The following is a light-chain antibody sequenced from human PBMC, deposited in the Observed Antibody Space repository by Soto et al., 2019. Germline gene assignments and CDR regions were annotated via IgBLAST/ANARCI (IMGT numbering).Light chain of an antibody. V-gene: IGKV3-15*01. CDR3: QQHNNWPPWT. CDR2: GAS. J-gene: IGKJ1*01. CDR1: QSVYSN. Sequence: EIVMTQSPATLSVSPGERATLSCRASQSVYSNLAWYQQKPGQAPRLLIYGASTRATGVPARFSGSGSGTVFTLTISSLQSEDFAVYYCQQHNNWPPWTFGQGTKVEIK.